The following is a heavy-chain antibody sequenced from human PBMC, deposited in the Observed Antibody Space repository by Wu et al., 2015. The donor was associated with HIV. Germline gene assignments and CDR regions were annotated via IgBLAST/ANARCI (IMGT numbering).Heavy chain of an antibody. V-gene: IGHV1-2*02. CDR1: GYTFTGYY. Sequence: QVQLVQSGAEVKKPGASVKVSCKASGYTFTGYYMHWVRQAPGQGLEWMGWINPNSGGTNYAQKFQGRVTMTRDTSISTAYMELSRLRSDDTAVYYCSVITFGGVREGGPDIWGQGTMVTVSS. CDR2: INPNSGGT. D-gene: IGHD3-16*01. CDR3: SVITFGGVREGGPDI. J-gene: IGHJ3*02.